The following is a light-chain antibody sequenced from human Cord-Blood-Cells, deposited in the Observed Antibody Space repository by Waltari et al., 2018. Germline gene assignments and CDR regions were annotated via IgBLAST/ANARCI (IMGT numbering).Light chain of an antibody. Sequence: QSALTQPASVSGSPGQSITISCTGTSRDGGGSNYVPWYQQHPGKAPKLMIYDVSKRPSGVSNRFSGSKSGNTASLTISGLQAEDEADYYCSSYTSSSTVVFGGGTKLTVL. CDR1: SRDGGGSNY. J-gene: IGLJ2*01. V-gene: IGLV2-14*01. CDR2: DVS. CDR3: SSYTSSSTVV.